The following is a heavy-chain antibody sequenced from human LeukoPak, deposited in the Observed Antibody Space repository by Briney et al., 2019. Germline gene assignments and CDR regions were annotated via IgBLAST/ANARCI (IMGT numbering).Heavy chain of an antibody. CDR3: ARVPLGGLLAARYFDL. CDR1: GDSISSYY. Sequence: SDTLSLTCTVSGDSISSYYWSWIRQPPGKGLEWIGYMFYSGNTNYNPSLKSRVTISGDTSKNQFSLKLNSVTAADTAVYYCARVPLGGLLAARYFDLWGRGTLVTVSS. J-gene: IGHJ2*01. CDR2: MFYSGNT. V-gene: IGHV4-59*07. D-gene: IGHD2-8*02.